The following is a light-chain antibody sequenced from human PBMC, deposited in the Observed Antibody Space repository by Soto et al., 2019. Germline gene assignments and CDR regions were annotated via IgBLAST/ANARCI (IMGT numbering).Light chain of an antibody. V-gene: IGKV4-1*01. CDR1: QSILDRSNSKNY. J-gene: IGKJ1*01. CDR2: WAS. CDR3: HHFNTSPQT. Sequence: DIVLTQSPDSLAVSLGERATISCKSSQSILDRSNSKNYLAWYQQKPGQPPRMLIYWASTRESGVPDRFSGSGSGTDFTLTITGLQSEDVAVYYCHHFNTSPQTFGQGTTVESK.